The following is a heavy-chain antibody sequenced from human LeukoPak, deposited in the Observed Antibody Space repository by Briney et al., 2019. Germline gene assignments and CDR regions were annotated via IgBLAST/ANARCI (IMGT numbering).Heavy chain of an antibody. V-gene: IGHV1-46*01. Sequence: GASVKVSCKASGYTFTSYDINWVRQAPGQGLEWMGIINPSGGSTSYAQKFQGRVTMTRDTSTSTVYMGLSSLRSEDTAVYYCARRVAVATLDYWGQGTLVTVSS. CDR3: ARRVAVATLDY. CDR1: GYTFTSYD. J-gene: IGHJ4*02. CDR2: INPSGGST. D-gene: IGHD6-19*01.